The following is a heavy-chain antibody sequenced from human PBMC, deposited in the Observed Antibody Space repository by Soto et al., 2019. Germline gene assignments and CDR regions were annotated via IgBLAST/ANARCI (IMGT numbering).Heavy chain of an antibody. V-gene: IGHV3-30-3*01. CDR3: VRDDWHVAPLFDH. D-gene: IGHD3-9*01. J-gene: IGHJ4*02. CDR1: GFTFSTYA. Sequence: GGSLRLSCVASGFTFSTYAMHWVRQVPGKGLEWVTLISHDEVTRHYADSVKGRFTISRDNSKNTLYLHMNSLRLEDTAVYFCVRDDWHVAPLFDHWGQGTLVTVSS. CDR2: ISHDEVTR.